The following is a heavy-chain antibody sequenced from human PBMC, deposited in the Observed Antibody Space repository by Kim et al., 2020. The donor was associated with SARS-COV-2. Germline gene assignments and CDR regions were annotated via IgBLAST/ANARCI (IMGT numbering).Heavy chain of an antibody. Sequence: GGSLRLSCAASGFTFSSYGMHWVRQAPGKGLEWVAVISYDGSNKYYADSVKGRFTISRDNSKNTLYLQMNSLRAEDTAVYYCAKDLLVVRAATPHYYYYGMDVWGQGTTVTVSS. J-gene: IGHJ6*02. CDR1: GFTFSSYG. CDR2: ISYDGSNK. CDR3: AKDLLVVRAATPHYYYYGMDV. V-gene: IGHV3-30*18. D-gene: IGHD2-2*01.